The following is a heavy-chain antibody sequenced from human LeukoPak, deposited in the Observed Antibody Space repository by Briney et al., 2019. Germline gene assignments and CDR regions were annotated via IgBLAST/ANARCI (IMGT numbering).Heavy chain of an antibody. D-gene: IGHD5-24*01. Sequence: GGSLRLSCAASGFTFSRYWMNWVRQAPGKGLEWVASIKQDGSEKYYVDSVKGRFTISRDNAKNSLYLQMDSLRVEDTAVYYCADGRGPPDYWGQGTIVTVSS. V-gene: IGHV3-7*01. J-gene: IGHJ4*02. CDR1: GFTFSRYW. CDR3: ADGRGPPDY. CDR2: IKQDGSEK.